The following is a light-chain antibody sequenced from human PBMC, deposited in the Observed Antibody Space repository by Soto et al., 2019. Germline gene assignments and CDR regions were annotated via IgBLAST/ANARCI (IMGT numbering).Light chain of an antibody. Sequence: QSALTQPPSASGSPGQSVTISCTGTSSNVGGYKYVSWYQQHPGKAPKLMIYEVTKRPSGVPDRFSGSKSGNTASLTVSGLRAEDEADYYCSSYAGNNNLVFGTGTKVTVL. CDR1: SSNVGGYKY. CDR3: SSYAGNNNLV. J-gene: IGLJ1*01. CDR2: EVT. V-gene: IGLV2-8*01.